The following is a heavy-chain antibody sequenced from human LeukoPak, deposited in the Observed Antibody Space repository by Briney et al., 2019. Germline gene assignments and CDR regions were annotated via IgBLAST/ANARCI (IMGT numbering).Heavy chain of an antibody. CDR3: AKTLGEFTSAFDI. CDR1: GFIFSSYA. J-gene: IGHJ3*02. V-gene: IGHV3-23*01. Sequence: GGSLRLSCAASGFIFSSYAMSWVRQAPGKGLEWVSDISVSGGSTYYADSVKGRFTVSRDNSKNTLYLQMNSLRAEDTAVYYCAKTLGEFTSAFDIWGQGTMVTVSS. CDR2: ISVSGGST. D-gene: IGHD3-3*01.